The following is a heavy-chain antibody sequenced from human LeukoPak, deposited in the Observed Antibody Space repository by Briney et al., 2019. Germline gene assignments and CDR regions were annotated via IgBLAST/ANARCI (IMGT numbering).Heavy chain of an antibody. CDR3: ARDSANQDAFDI. D-gene: IGHD2-8*01. CDR1: GGSISGYY. J-gene: IGHJ3*02. V-gene: IGHV4-4*07. Sequence: SETLSLTCTVSGGSISGYYWSWIRQPAGKGLEWIGRIYTSGSTNYNPSLKSRVTISVDTSKNQFSLKLSSVTAADTAVYYCARDSANQDAFDIWGQGTMVTVSS. CDR2: IYTSGST.